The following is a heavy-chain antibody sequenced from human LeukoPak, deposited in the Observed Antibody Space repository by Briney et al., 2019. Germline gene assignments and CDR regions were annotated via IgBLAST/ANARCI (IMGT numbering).Heavy chain of an antibody. D-gene: IGHD5-12*01. J-gene: IGHJ6*03. CDR2: IIPFFGTA. V-gene: IGHV1-69*05. CDR3: ARGPSGSGHYYYMDV. Sequence: SVKVSCKASGGTFSSYAISWVRQAPGQGLEWMGRIIPFFGTANYAQKFQGRVTITTDDSTSTAYMELSSLRSEDTAVYYCARGPSGSGHYYYMDVWGKGTTVTVSS. CDR1: GGTFSSYA.